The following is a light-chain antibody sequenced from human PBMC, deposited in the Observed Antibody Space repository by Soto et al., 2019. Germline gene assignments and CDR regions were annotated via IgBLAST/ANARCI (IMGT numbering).Light chain of an antibody. CDR1: SGHSNYA. CDR2: LNSNGSH. CDR3: QIRGCGAVI. Sequence: QLVLTQSPSASASLGHSVKLTCSLSSGHSNYAVACHQQQPEKGPRNLMRLNSNGSHNRVDGIPDRFSGSSSGTERYLTVSGLRIKVEADYYCQIRGCGAVIFGGGSKLTV. V-gene: IGLV4-69*01. J-gene: IGLJ2*01.